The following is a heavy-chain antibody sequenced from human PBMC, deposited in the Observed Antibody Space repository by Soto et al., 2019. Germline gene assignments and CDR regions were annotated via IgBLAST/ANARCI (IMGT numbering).Heavy chain of an antibody. CDR2: IRSSSSYK. J-gene: IGHJ4*02. V-gene: IGHV3-21*01. CDR3: ARDEGVSSGSPLDF. Sequence: GGSLRLSCAASGFTFSSYSMNWVHQAPEKGLEWVSSIRSSSSYKYYGDPVKGRFTISRDNSKNTLHLQMNSLTAEDTALYYCARDEGVSSGSPLDFWGQGALVTVSS. D-gene: IGHD1-26*01. CDR1: GFTFSSYS.